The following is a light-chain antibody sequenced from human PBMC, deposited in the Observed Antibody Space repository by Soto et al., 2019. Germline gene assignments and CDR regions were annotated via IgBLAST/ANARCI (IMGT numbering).Light chain of an antibody. CDR1: STNIGSNY. Sequence: QSVLTQAPSVSAAPGQKVTIFCSGSSTNIGSNYVSWYQQLPGTAPKLLIYETNQRPSGIPDRFSGSKSGTSATLGITGLQTGDEADYYCGTWDSSLSAVVFGGGTKLTVL. CDR2: ETN. J-gene: IGLJ2*01. CDR3: GTWDSSLSAVV. V-gene: IGLV1-51*02.